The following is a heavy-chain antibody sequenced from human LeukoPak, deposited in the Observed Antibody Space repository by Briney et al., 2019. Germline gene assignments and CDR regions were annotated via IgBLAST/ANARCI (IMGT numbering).Heavy chain of an antibody. D-gene: IGHD2-15*01. Sequence: PGGSLRLSCAASGFTFSNYAMRWVRQAPGKGLEWVSGISGSGDSTYYADSVKGRFTISRDNSKNTLFLQMNSLIPEDTAVYYCARDRGFCSRGSCFSGPFDIWGQGTLVTVSS. V-gene: IGHV3-23*01. CDR1: GFTFSNYA. CDR2: ISGSGDST. J-gene: IGHJ3*02. CDR3: ARDRGFCSRGSCFSGPFDI.